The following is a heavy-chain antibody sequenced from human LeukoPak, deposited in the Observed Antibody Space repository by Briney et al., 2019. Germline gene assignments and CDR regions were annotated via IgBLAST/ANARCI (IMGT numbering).Heavy chain of an antibody. V-gene: IGHV3-23*01. CDR2: IKGNGFDT. CDR3: AKAVVVVAAFPGALDY. CDR1: GFIFSNYA. D-gene: IGHD2-15*01. Sequence: GGSLRLSCAGSGFIFSNYAMSWVRQAPGKGLEWVSGIKGNGFDTYYADSVKGRFTVSRDNSKNTLSLQMNSLSAEDTAVYYCAKAVVVVAAFPGALDYWGQGTLVTVSS. J-gene: IGHJ4*02.